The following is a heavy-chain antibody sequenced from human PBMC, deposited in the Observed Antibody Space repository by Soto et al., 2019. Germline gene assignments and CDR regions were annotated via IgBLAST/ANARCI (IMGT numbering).Heavy chain of an antibody. CDR3: TSARSSVEPGGFVEF. V-gene: IGHV3-7*03. Sequence: EVQLEESGGGLVQPGGSLRLSCKASKFFINNYWMSWVRQAPGKGLEWVANINQDASQRRYVDSVKGRFTISRDNGKNSVYLQMSSLRADDTALYYCTSARSSVEPGGFVEFWGQGTLVTVSS. CDR2: INQDASQR. D-gene: IGHD2-15*01. CDR1: KFFINNYW. J-gene: IGHJ4*02.